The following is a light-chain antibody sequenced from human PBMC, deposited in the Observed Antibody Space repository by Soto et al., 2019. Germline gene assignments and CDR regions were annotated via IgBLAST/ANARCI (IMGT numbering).Light chain of an antibody. CDR2: GNN. CDR1: SFDIGAGYD. V-gene: IGLV1-40*01. J-gene: IGLJ1*01. CDR3: QSYDTSLSXSYV. Sequence: QSFLTQPPSVSGAPVQRVTISCTGSSFDIGAGYDVHWFQQLPGTSPKLLIYGNNNRHSGFPDRFSGSKSGTSAYLAITGLQAEDEADYYCQSYDTSLSXSYVFGTGTKVXV.